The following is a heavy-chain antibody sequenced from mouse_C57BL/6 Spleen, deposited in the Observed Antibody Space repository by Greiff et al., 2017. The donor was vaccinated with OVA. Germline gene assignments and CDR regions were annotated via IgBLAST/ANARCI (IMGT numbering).Heavy chain of an antibody. V-gene: IGHV14-4*01. CDR3: TTGGYPYYAMDY. D-gene: IGHD2-2*01. CDR2: IDPENGDT. CDR1: GFNIKDDY. J-gene: IGHJ4*01. Sequence: VQLKESGAELVRPGASVKLSCTASGFNIKDDYMHWVKQRPEQGLEWIGWIDPENGDTEYASKFQGKATITADTSSNTAYLQLSSLTSEDTAVYYCTTGGYPYYAMDYWGQGTSVTVSS.